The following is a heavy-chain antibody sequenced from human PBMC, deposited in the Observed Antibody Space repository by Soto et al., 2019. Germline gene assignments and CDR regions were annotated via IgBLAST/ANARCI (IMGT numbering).Heavy chain of an antibody. V-gene: IGHV3-23*01. CDR3: AREGSGYDYFDY. J-gene: IGHJ4*02. CDR2: ISGSGGST. Sequence: GGSLRLSCAASGFTFSSYAMSWVRQAPGKGLEWVAAISGSGGSTYYADSVKGRFSISRDNAKNSLYLQMNSLRAEDTAVYYCAREGSGYDYFDYWGQGTLVTVSS. CDR1: GFTFSSYA. D-gene: IGHD5-12*01.